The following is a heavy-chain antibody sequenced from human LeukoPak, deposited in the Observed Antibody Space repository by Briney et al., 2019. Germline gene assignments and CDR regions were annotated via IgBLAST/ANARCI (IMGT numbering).Heavy chain of an antibody. CDR1: GFTFSSYW. CDR2: INTDGTTT. V-gene: IGHV3-74*01. Sequence: GMSLRLSCGASGFTFSSYWMHWVRQAPGKGLVWVSRINTDGTTTDHADSVKGRFTISRDNDKNTLYLQMNSLRAEDTAVYFCARDPWGYRAGVMDFWGLGTLVTVSS. CDR3: ARDPWGYRAGVMDF. J-gene: IGHJ4*02. D-gene: IGHD1-1*01.